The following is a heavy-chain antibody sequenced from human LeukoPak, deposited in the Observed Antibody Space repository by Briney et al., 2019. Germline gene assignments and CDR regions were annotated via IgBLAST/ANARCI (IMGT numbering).Heavy chain of an antibody. J-gene: IGHJ4*02. D-gene: IGHD3-9*01. V-gene: IGHV4-34*01. CDR3: ARAPILTNPDYFDY. CDR2: INHSGST. CDR1: GGSFSGYY. Sequence: PSETLSLTCAVYGGSFSGYYWSWIRQPPGKGLEWIGEINHSGSTNYNPSLKSRVTISVDTSKNQFSLKLSSVTAADTAVYYCARAPILTNPDYFDYWGQGTLVTVSS.